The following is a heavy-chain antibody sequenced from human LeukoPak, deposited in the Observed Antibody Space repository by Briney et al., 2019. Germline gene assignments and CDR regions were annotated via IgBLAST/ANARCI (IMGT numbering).Heavy chain of an antibody. V-gene: IGHV3-23*01. CDR1: GFTFTSYA. CDR3: AKEGHYDILTGYYYPFDY. CDR2: ISGSGGST. D-gene: IGHD3-9*01. Sequence: PGGSLRLSCAASGFTFTSYAMSWVRQAPGKGLEWVSTISGSGGSTYYADSVKGRLTISRDNSRNTLYMQMNSLRAEDTAVYYCAKEGHYDILTGYYYPFDYWGQETLVTVSS. J-gene: IGHJ4*02.